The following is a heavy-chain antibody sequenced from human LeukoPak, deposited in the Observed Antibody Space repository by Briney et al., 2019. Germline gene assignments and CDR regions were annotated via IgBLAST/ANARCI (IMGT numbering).Heavy chain of an antibody. CDR3: ARTFSGTDAFDI. CDR2: IYTSGST. V-gene: IGHV4-61*02. CDR1: GGSISSGSYY. J-gene: IGHJ3*02. Sequence: PSETLSLTCTVSGGSISSGSYYWSWIRQPAGKGLEWIGRIYTSGSTNYNPSLKSRVTISVDTSKNLFSLKLSSVTAADTAVYYCARTFSGTDAFDIWGQGTMVTVSS. D-gene: IGHD3-10*01.